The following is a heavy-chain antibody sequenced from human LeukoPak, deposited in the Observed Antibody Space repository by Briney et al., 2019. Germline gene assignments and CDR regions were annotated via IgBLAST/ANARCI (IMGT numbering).Heavy chain of an antibody. D-gene: IGHD3-10*01. Sequence: GGSLRLSCAASGFSFSNYVIQWVRQAPGKGLEWVAVISYDGTNKYYTHSVKGRFTISRDNSNNTLYLQMNSLRAEDTAVYYCARDRRVYGSGSHFGAMDVWGQGTPVTVSS. V-gene: IGHV3-30*04. CDR2: ISYDGTNK. J-gene: IGHJ6*02. CDR1: GFSFSNYV. CDR3: ARDRRVYGSGSHFGAMDV.